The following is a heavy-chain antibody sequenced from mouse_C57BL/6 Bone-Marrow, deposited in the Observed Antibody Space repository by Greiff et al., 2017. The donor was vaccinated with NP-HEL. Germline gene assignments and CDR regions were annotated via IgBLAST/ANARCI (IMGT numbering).Heavy chain of an antibody. J-gene: IGHJ2*01. V-gene: IGHV5-4*01. CDR3: ARDDDYDGLDY. CDR1: GFTFSSYA. CDR2: ISDGGSYT. Sequence: EVQRVESGGGLVKPGGSLKLSCAASGFTFSSYAMSWVRQTPEKRLEWVATISDGGSYTYYPDNVKGRFTISRDNAKNNLYLQMSHLKSEDTAMYYCARDDDYDGLDYWGQGTTLTVSS. D-gene: IGHD2-4*01.